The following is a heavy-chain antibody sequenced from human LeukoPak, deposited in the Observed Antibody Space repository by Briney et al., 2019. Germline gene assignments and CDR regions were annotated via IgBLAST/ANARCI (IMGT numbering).Heavy chain of an antibody. D-gene: IGHD5-18*01. Sequence: GGSLRLSCAASGFTFTTYWMHWVRQAPGKGLVWVSHINSDGSITSYADSVKGRFTISTDNAKNTLYLQMNSLRAEDTAVYYCARDAVDTANAVWGQGTTVTVSS. CDR1: GFTFTTYW. CDR2: INSDGSIT. V-gene: IGHV3-74*01. CDR3: ARDAVDTANAV. J-gene: IGHJ6*02.